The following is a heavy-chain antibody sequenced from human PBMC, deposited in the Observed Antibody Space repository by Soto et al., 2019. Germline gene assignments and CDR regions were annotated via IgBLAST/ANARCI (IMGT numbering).Heavy chain of an antibody. V-gene: IGHV1-69*04. Sequence: GASVKVSCKASGGSFSSHAITWVRQAPGQGLEWMGRIIPILGITNYAQKFQGRVTITADKSTSTAYMDLSSLRSEDTAMYYCASGEDDDYRYPNNDGFDIWGEGTKFTV. J-gene: IGHJ3*02. CDR3: ASGEDDDYRYPNNDGFDI. CDR2: IIPILGIT. D-gene: IGHD3-16*02. CDR1: GGSFSSHA.